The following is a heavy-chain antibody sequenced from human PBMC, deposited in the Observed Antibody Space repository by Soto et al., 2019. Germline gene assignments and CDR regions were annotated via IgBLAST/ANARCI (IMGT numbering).Heavy chain of an antibody. V-gene: IGHV3-30*18. J-gene: IGHJ4*02. CDR3: AKDGNEYSSGWYAPSLDY. D-gene: IGHD6-19*01. Sequence: QVQLVESGGGVVQPGRSLRLSCAASGFTFSNYGMHWVRQAPGKGLEWVAVISYDGSNKYYADFVKGRFTISRDNSKNTLYLQMNSLRAEDTAVYYCAKDGNEYSSGWYAPSLDYWGQATLVTVSS. CDR1: GFTFSNYG. CDR2: ISYDGSNK.